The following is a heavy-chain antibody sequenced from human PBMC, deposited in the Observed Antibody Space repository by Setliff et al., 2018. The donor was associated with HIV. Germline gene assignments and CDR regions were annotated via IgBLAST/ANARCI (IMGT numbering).Heavy chain of an antibody. CDR2: IYNSGYT. V-gene: IGHV4-59*01. D-gene: IGHD5-12*01. CDR3: ARGDGYRGNDAYYDSGMDV. J-gene: IGHJ6*02. Sequence: SETLSLTCKVSGAPISSYYWNWIRQPPGKGLEWIGYIYNSGYTNYKPSLKSRVTISLDTSRNQFSLNLRSVTAADTAVYYCARGDGYRGNDAYYDSGMDVWGQGITVTVSS. CDR1: GAPISSYY.